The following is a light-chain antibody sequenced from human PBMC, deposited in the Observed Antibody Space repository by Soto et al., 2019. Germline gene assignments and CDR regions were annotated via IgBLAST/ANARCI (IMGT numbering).Light chain of an antibody. CDR1: QHVSSN. V-gene: IGKV3-20*01. CDR3: QQYGSSPH. J-gene: IGKJ5*01. CDR2: GAS. Sequence: EIVMTQSPATLSVSPGGSATLSCRASQHVSSNFAWYQQKPGQAPRLLIYGASSRATGIPDRFSGSGSGTDFTLTISRLEPEDFAVYYCQQYGSSPHFGQGTRLEIK.